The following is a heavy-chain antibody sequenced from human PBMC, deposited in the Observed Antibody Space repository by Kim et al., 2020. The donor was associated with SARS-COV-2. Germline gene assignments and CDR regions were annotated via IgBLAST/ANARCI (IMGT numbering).Heavy chain of an antibody. V-gene: IGHV3-7*03. J-gene: IGHJ4*02. CDR2: IKQDGSER. CDR1: GFTFSSFW. Sequence: GGSLRRSCAASGFTFSSFWMSWVRQAPGKGLEWVANIKQDGSERYYVDSVKGRFTISRDNAKNSLYLQLNSLRAEDTALYYCARDWRWSARKPIDSWGQG. CDR3: ARDWRWSARKPIDS. D-gene: IGHD2-15*01.